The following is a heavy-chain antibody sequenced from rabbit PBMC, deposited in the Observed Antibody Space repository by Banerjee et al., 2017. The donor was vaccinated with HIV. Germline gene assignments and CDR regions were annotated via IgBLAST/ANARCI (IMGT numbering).Heavy chain of an antibody. J-gene: IGHJ4*01. CDR2: IYAGSSGST. CDR3: ARDPAGDGYARFNL. D-gene: IGHD6-1*01. CDR1: GIDFSSSYY. Sequence: QQQLEESGGGLVKPGGTLTLTCKASGIDFSSSYYMCWVRQAPGKGLEWIACIYAGSSGSTYYASWAKGRFTISKTSSTTVTLQMTSLTAADTATYFCARDPAGDGYARFNLWGPGTLVTVS. V-gene: IGHV1S45*01.